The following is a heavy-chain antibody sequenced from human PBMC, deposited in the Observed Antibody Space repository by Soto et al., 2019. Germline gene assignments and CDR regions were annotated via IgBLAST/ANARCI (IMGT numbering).Heavy chain of an antibody. V-gene: IGHV1-3*04. CDR2: INTGNGDT. Sequence: SPVKLSCKASGYRFTTYPGDWGRHDQGHGLEWMGWINTGNGDTKYSQTFQARVTITRDTSASTAYMELSSLRSEDTAVYYCESDPHGSRWYAWLGLWGQGTLVTVSS. J-gene: IGHJ5*02. CDR3: ESDPHGSRWYAWLGL. D-gene: IGHD6-13*01. CDR1: GYRFTTYP.